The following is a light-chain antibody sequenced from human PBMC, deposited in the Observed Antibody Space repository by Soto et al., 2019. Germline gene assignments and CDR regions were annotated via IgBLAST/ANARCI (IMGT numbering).Light chain of an antibody. V-gene: IGLV1-44*01. CDR2: SDD. CDR1: KSNSGGNP. J-gene: IGLJ2*01. CDR3: AAWDDSLNGFVA. Sequence: QSVLTQPPSASGAPGQRVTISCSGTKSNSGGNPVNWYQQLPGSAPKLLVYSDDQRPSGVPDRFSGSRSGTSASLVISGLQPEDEGDYHCAAWDDSLNGFVAFGGGTKLTVL.